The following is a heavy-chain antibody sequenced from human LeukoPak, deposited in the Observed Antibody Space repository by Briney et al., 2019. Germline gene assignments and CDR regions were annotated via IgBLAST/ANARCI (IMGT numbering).Heavy chain of an antibody. V-gene: IGHV4-39*01. CDR2: IYYSGST. CDR1: GGSISTSSYY. Sequence: SETLSLTCSVSGGSISTSSYYWGWIRQPPGKGLEWIGNIYYSGSTYYNPSLKSRVTISVDTSKNQFSLKLTSVTAADTAVYYCASLKLGIIDYWGQGTLVTVSS. CDR3: ASLKLGIIDY. D-gene: IGHD7-27*01. J-gene: IGHJ4*02.